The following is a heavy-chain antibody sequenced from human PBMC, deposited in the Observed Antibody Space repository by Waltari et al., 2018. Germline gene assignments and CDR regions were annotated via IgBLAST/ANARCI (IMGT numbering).Heavy chain of an antibody. CDR3: VRRREVGATNRAFDI. CDR1: GFTFSSYW. V-gene: IGHV3-74*03. Sequence: LVESGGGLVQPGGSLRLSCAASGFTFSSYWIHWVRQVPGRGLVGVSRIDGGGSSNTTAESVKGRFTISRDNAKNTLYLQMNSRRAEDTAVYYCVRRREVGATNRAFDIWGQGTMVTVSS. J-gene: IGHJ3*02. CDR2: IDGGGSSN. D-gene: IGHD1-26*01.